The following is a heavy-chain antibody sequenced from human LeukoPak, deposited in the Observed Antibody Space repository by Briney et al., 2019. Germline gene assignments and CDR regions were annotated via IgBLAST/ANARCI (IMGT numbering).Heavy chain of an antibody. CDR2: IRYDGSNK. Sequence: PGGSLRLSCAASGFNFRGYGMHWVRQAPGKGLEWVAFIRYDGSNKYYADSVKGRFTISRDNSKNTLYLQMNSLRAEDTAVYYCAKGGAYSSGWTPVVDAFDIWGQGTMVTVSS. CDR1: GFNFRGYG. J-gene: IGHJ3*02. D-gene: IGHD6-19*01. CDR3: AKGGAYSSGWTPVVDAFDI. V-gene: IGHV3-30*02.